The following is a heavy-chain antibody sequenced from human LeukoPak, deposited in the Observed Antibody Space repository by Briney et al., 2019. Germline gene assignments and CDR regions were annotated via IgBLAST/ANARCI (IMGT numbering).Heavy chain of an antibody. CDR1: GYTFTSYY. V-gene: IGHV1-69*16. J-gene: IGHJ4*02. D-gene: IGHD2-2*01. Sequence: SVKVSCKASGYTFTSYYMHWVRQAPGQGLEWMGGIIPILGTANYAQKFQGRVTITTDESTSTAYMELSSLRSEDTAVYYCAGGRFVFYCSSTSCPYYFDYWGQRTLVTVSS. CDR3: AGGRFVFYCSSTSCPYYFDY. CDR2: IIPILGTA.